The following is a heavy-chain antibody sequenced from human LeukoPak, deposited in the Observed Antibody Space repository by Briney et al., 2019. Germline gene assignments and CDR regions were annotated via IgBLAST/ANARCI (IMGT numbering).Heavy chain of an antibody. J-gene: IGHJ5*02. D-gene: IGHD3-22*01. CDR1: GGSFSSYY. CDR2: INHSGST. V-gene: IGHV4-34*01. Sequence: PSETLSLTCAVYGGSFSSYYWSWIRQPPGKGLEWIGEINHSGSTNHNPSLKSRVTISVDTSKNQFSLKLSSVTAADTAVYYCARDLYYDSSGYYHNWFDPWGQGTLVTVSS. CDR3: ARDLYYDSSGYYHNWFDP.